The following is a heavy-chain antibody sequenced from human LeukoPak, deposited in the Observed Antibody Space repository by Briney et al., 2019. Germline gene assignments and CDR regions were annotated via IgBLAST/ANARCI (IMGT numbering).Heavy chain of an antibody. Sequence: GGSLRLSCAASGFTFSSYSMNWVRQAPGKGLEWVSSISSSSSYIYYADSVKGRFTTSRDNAKNSLYLQMNSLRAEDTAVYYCARCSRDGYNWGFDYWGQGTLVTVSS. J-gene: IGHJ4*02. CDR3: ARCSRDGYNWGFDY. V-gene: IGHV3-21*01. D-gene: IGHD5-24*01. CDR1: GFTFSSYS. CDR2: ISSSSSYI.